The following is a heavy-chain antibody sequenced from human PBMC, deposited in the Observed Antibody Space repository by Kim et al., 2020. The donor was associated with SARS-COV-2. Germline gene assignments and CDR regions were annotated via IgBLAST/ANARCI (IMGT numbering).Heavy chain of an antibody. D-gene: IGHD6-19*01. Sequence: NYAQKLQERVTITRDMSTSTAYMELSSLRSEDTAVYYCAAEFPYSSGGTYWGQGTLVTVSS. V-gene: IGHV1-58*01. J-gene: IGHJ4*02. CDR3: AAEFPYSSGGTY.